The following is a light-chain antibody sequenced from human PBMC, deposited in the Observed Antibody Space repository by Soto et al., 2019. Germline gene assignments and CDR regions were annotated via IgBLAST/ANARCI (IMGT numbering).Light chain of an antibody. J-gene: IGLJ1*01. CDR3: ASYTTSSTDV. V-gene: IGLV2-14*01. CDR2: DVS. Sequence: QSVLTQPASVSGSPGQSIAISCTGTSSDVGGYNYVSWYQQNPGKAPKFIIYDVSNRPSGVSDRFSGSKSGNTASLTISGLQAEDEADYYCASYTTSSTDVFGTGTKLTVL. CDR1: SSDVGGYNY.